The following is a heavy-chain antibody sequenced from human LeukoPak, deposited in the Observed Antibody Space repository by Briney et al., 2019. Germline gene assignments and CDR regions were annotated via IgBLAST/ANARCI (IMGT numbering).Heavy chain of an antibody. Sequence: SETLSLTCAVSGYSISSGYYWGWIRQPPGKALEWIGSIYHSGSTYYNPSLKSRVTISVDTSKNQFSLKLSSVTAADTAVYYCARRRGYSYPTYFDYWGQGTLVTVSS. CDR2: IYHSGST. CDR3: ARRRGYSYPTYFDY. J-gene: IGHJ4*02. V-gene: IGHV4-38-2*01. D-gene: IGHD5-18*01. CDR1: GYSISSGYY.